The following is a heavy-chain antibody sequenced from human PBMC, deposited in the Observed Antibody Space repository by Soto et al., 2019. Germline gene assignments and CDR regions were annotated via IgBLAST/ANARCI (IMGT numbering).Heavy chain of an antibody. CDR2: INHSGST. J-gene: IGHJ5*02. D-gene: IGHD5-12*01. Sequence: QVQLQQWGAGLLKPSETLSLTCAVYGGSFSGYYWSWIRQPPGKGLEWLGEINHSGSTNYNPSLKSRVTISVDTAKIQFSLKLSSVTAADTAVYSCARGRNRSLRFRGWFDPWGQGTLVTVSS. CDR1: GGSFSGYY. V-gene: IGHV4-34*01. CDR3: ARGRNRSLRFRGWFDP.